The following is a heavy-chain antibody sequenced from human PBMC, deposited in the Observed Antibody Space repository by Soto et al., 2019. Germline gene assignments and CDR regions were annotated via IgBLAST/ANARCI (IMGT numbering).Heavy chain of an antibody. CDR3: AHSDGGYEIIYFDF. CDR1: VFSFTTAGVA. CDR2: IYYNDDR. V-gene: IGHV2-5*01. Sequence: SGPTLVNPTQTLTLTCTLSVFSFTTAGVAVGWIRQTPGGALEWLTLIYYNDDRRFSPSLKTRLTITGDTSKNQVVLSLTNVDPGDTATYFCAHSDGGYEIIYFDFWGQGIPVTVSS. D-gene: IGHD5-12*01. J-gene: IGHJ4*02.